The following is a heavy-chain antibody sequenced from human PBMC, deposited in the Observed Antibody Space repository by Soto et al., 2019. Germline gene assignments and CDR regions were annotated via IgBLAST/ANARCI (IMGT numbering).Heavy chain of an antibody. V-gene: IGHV4-59*01. CDR1: GGSISSYY. D-gene: IGHD1-1*01. J-gene: IGHJ6*02. Sequence: QVQLQESGPGLVKPSETLSLTCTVSGGSISSYYWSWIRQPPGKALEWIGYIYYSGSTNYNPSLKSRVTISVDTSKNQFSLKLSSVTAADTAVYYCARDRRAGTGSAYYYYGMDVWGQGTTVTVSS. CDR3: ARDRRAGTGSAYYYYGMDV. CDR2: IYYSGST.